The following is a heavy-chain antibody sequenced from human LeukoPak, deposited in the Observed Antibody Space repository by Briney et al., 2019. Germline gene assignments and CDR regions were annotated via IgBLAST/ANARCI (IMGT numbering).Heavy chain of an antibody. D-gene: IGHD3-3*01. CDR3: ARTPITISPYNWFDP. J-gene: IGHJ5*02. CDR1: GGTFSSYA. Sequence: SXXVSCKASGGTFSSYAISWVRQAPGQGLEWMGRIIPIFGTANYAQKFQGRVTITTDEYTSTAYMELSSLRSEDTAVYYCARTPITISPYNWFDPWGQGTLVTVSS. CDR2: IIPIFGTA. V-gene: IGHV1-69*05.